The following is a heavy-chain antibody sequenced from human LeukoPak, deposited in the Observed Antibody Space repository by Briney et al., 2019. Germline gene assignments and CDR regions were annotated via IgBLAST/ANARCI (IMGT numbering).Heavy chain of an antibody. D-gene: IGHD4-17*01. CDR2: IIPILGIA. Sequence: VASVKVSCKASGGTFSSYAISWVRQAPGQGLEWMGRIIPILGIANYAQKFQGRVTITADKSTSTAYMELSSLRSEDTAVYYCASHDPYGDKPTNAFDIWGQGTMVTVSS. CDR1: GGTFSSYA. CDR3: ASHDPYGDKPTNAFDI. V-gene: IGHV1-69*04. J-gene: IGHJ3*02.